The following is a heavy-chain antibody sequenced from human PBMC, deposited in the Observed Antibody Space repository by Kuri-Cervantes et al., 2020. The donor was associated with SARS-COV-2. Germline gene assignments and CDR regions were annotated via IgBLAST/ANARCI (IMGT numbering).Heavy chain of an antibody. CDR2: IIPIFGTA. V-gene: IGHV1-69*05. CDR3: AREGASGWAGDFDY. D-gene: IGHD1-26*01. Sequence: SVKVSCKASGGTFSSYAISWVRQAPGQGLEWMGGIIPIFGTANYAQKFQGRVTITTDESTSTAYMGLSSLRSEDTAVYYCAREGASGWAGDFDYWGQGTLVTVSS. J-gene: IGHJ4*02. CDR1: GGTFSSYA.